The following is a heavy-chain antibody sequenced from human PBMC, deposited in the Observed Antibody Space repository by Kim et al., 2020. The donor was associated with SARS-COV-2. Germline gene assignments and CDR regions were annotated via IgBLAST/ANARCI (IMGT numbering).Heavy chain of an antibody. Sequence: GGSLRLSCAASGFTFSSYWMSWVRQGPGKGLEWVANIKKDGSEKYYADSVKGRFSISRDNAKNSLYLQMNSLRAEETAVYYCARFYSYGIDVWGQGTTVTVSS. CDR3: ARFYSYGIDV. J-gene: IGHJ6*02. CDR2: IKKDGSEK. V-gene: IGHV3-7*03. CDR1: GFTFSSYW.